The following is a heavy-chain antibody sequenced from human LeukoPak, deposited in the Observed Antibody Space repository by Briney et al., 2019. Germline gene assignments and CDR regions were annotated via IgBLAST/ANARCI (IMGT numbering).Heavy chain of an antibody. J-gene: IGHJ5*02. CDR1: GGSISSGGYY. D-gene: IGHD1-26*01. Sequence: PSQTLSLTCTVSGGSISSGGYYWSWIRQPAGKGLEWIGRIYSSGSTNYNPSLKSRVIMSVDTSKNQFSLQLSSVTAADTAVYYCARGVSGSYPNWFDPWGPGTLVTVSS. CDR2: IYSSGST. CDR3: ARGVSGSYPNWFDP. V-gene: IGHV4-61*02.